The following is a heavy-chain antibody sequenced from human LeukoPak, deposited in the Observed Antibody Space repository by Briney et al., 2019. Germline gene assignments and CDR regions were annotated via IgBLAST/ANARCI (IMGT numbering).Heavy chain of an antibody. CDR3: AKADSMDGSSTRSHDS. Sequence: GGSLRLSCAASGFTFSTYAMSWVRQAPGKGLEWVSSISGSGGSTYYADSVKGRFTISRDNSKNTLYLQMNSLRAEDTAVYFCAKADSMDGSSTRSHDSCGQGTLVTVSS. V-gene: IGHV3-23*01. J-gene: IGHJ4*02. D-gene: IGHD3-22*01. CDR2: ISGSGGST. CDR1: GFTFSTYA.